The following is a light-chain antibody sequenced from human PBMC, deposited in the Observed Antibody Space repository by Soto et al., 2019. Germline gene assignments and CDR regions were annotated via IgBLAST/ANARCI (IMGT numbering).Light chain of an antibody. CDR2: DVN. V-gene: IGLV2-14*01. CDR3: SSFTNSNSWV. CDR1: SSDVGAYNY. J-gene: IGLJ3*02. Sequence: QPVLTQPASVSGSPGQSITISCTGTSSDVGAYNYVSWYQQHPGKAPKFMIYDVNNRPSGVSDRFSGSKSGNTASLTISGLQAEDEADYYCSSFTNSNSWVFGGGTKVTVL.